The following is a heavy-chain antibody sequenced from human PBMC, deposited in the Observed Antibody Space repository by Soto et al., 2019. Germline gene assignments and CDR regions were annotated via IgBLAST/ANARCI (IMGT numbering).Heavy chain of an antibody. D-gene: IGHD3-10*01. CDR1: GYTFTSYG. Sequence: ASVKVSCKASGYTFTSYGISWVRQAPGRGLEWMGWISAYNGNTNYAQKLQGRVTMTTDTSTSTAYMELRSLRSDDTAVYYCARDILADEWFGARGDYWGQGTLVTVSS. V-gene: IGHV1-18*01. CDR2: ISAYNGNT. J-gene: IGHJ4*02. CDR3: ARDILADEWFGARGDY.